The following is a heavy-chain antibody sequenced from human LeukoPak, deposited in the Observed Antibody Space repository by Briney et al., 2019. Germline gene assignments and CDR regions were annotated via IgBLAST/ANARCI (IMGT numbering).Heavy chain of an antibody. V-gene: IGHV1-69*04. Sequence: SVKVSCKASGGTSSSYAISWVRQAPGQGLEWMGRIIPILGIANYAQKFQGRVTITADKSTSTAYMELSSLRSEDTAVYYCARISVVPAAMVYYYYGMDVWGQGTTVTVSS. CDR1: GGTSSSYA. CDR3: ARISVVPAAMVYYYYGMDV. D-gene: IGHD2-2*01. J-gene: IGHJ6*02. CDR2: IIPILGIA.